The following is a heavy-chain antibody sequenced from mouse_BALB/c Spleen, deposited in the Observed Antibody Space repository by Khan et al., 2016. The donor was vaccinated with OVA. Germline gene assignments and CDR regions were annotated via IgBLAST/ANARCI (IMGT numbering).Heavy chain of an antibody. J-gene: IGHJ2*01. CDR3: AREEALYYFDY. CDR1: GYIFTNYW. CDR2: IYPGTDNT. Sequence: QVQLKQSGAELVRPGASVKLSCKTSGYIFTNYWIHWVKQRSGQGLEWIARIYPGTDNTYYSEKVRDKATLTADKSSSTAYMQLSSLKSEDSAIYFCAREEALYYFDYWGQGTTLTVSS. V-gene: IGHV1-76*01. D-gene: IGHD3-2*02.